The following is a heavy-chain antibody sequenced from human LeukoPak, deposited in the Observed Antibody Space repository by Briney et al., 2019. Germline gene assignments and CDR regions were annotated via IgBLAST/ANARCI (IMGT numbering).Heavy chain of an antibody. J-gene: IGHJ5*02. D-gene: IGHD3-22*01. CDR1: GYTFTGYY. CDR2: INPNSGGT. V-gene: IGHV1-2*02. CDR3: ARDYYDSSGYYFARWFDP. Sequence: ASVKVSCKASGYTFTGYYMHWVRQASGQGLEWMGWINPNSGGTNYAQKFQGRVTMTRDTSISTAYMELSRLRSDDTAVYYCARDYYDSSGYYFARWFDPWGQGTLVTVSS.